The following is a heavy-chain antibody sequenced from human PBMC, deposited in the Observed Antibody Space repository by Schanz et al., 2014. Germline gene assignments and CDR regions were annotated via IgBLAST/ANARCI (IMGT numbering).Heavy chain of an antibody. J-gene: IGHJ3*01. CDR2: INLDGSGK. V-gene: IGHV3-7*01. D-gene: IGHD2-8*02. CDR1: GFTFTNYW. CDR3: ARDSRYCTGVDCKGDAFDL. Sequence: EVQLVESGGGLVQPGGSLRLSCAASGFTFTNYWMTWVRQAPGKGLEWVANINLDGSGKIYLGSVRGRFAISSDDAQNSVYLQMNSLTAEDTAVYHCARDSRYCTGVDCKGDAFDLWGQGTLVTVSS.